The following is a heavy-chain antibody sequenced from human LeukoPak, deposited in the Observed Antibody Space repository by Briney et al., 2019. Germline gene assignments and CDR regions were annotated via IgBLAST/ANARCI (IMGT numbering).Heavy chain of an antibody. V-gene: IGHV3-23*01. Sequence: GGSLRLSCAASGFTFSSYSMNWVRQAPGKGLEWVSTISTGGSSTYYADSVKGRFTISRDNSRTTLHLQASSLRAEDTAVYYCAKFISPRYFDYWGQGTLVTVSS. CDR2: ISTGGSST. D-gene: IGHD3-16*02. CDR3: AKFISPRYFDY. J-gene: IGHJ4*02. CDR1: GFTFSSYS.